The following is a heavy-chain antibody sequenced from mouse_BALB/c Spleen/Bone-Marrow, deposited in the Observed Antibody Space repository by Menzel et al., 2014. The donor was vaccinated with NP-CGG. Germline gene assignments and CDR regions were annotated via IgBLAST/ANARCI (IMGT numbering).Heavy chain of an antibody. D-gene: IGHD4-1*01. CDR2: IDPANGNT. J-gene: IGHJ4*01. Sequence: ESGAELVKPGASVKLSCTASGFNIKDTYMHWVKQRPEQGLEWIGRIDPANGNTKYDPKFQGKATITADTSSNTAFLQLGSLTSEDTAVYYCARWEYYAMDYWGQGTSVTVSS. V-gene: IGHV14-3*02. CDR1: GFNIKDTY. CDR3: ARWEYYAMDY.